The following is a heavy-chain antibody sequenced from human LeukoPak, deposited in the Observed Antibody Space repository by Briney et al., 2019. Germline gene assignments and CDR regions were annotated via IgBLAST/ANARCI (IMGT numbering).Heavy chain of an antibody. J-gene: IGHJ4*02. V-gene: IGHV3-21*01. Sequence: GGSLRLSCAASGFTFSSYSMNWVRQAPGKGLEWVSSISSSSSYIYYADSVKGRFTISRDNAKNSLYLQMNSLRAEDTAVYYCARPSGHYDTLYYFDYWGQGTLVTVSS. CDR2: ISSSSSYI. CDR3: ARPSGHYDTLYYFDY. CDR1: GFTFSSYS. D-gene: IGHD3-9*01.